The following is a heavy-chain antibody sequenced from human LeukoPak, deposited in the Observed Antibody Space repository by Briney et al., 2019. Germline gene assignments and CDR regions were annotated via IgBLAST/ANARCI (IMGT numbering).Heavy chain of an antibody. CDR1: GGSISSSSYY. J-gene: IGHJ3*02. CDR3: ARVGIFGVVIITASAFDI. D-gene: IGHD3-3*01. CDR2: IYYSWST. V-gene: IGHV4-39*01. Sequence: SETLSLTCTVSGGSISSSSYYWGWIRQPPGKGLEWIGSIYYSWSTYYNPSLKSRVTISVDTSKNQFSLKLSSVTAADTAVYYCARVGIFGVVIITASAFDIWGQGTMVTVSS.